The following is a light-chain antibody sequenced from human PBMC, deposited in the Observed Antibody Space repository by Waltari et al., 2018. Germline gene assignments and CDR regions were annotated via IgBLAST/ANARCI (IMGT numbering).Light chain of an antibody. Sequence: DIQMTQSPPSVSASVGDRVTITCRASQGIRSWLSWYQQKPGKAPKLLIYATSNLQSGVPSRFSGSGSGTEFTLTISSLQPEDVATYYCQQYNDFIWAFGRGTKVEI. J-gene: IGKJ1*01. CDR2: ATS. V-gene: IGKV1-12*01. CDR3: QQYNDFIWA. CDR1: QGIRSW.